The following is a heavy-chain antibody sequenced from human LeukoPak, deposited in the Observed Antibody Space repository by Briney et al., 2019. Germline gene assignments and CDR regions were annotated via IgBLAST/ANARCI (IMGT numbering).Heavy chain of an antibody. CDR2: VHYSGTT. D-gene: IGHD5-18*01. J-gene: IGHJ3*02. V-gene: IGHV4-59*08. CDR1: GDSISTYY. CDR3: ARPGSGYTDSGAFDI. Sequence: SETLSLTCTVSGDSISTYYWSWMRQPPGKGLEWIGYVHYSGTTNYNPSLKSRVTISVDASKNQLSLKLTSLTAADTAVYYCARPGSGYTDSGAFDIWGQGTMVTVSS.